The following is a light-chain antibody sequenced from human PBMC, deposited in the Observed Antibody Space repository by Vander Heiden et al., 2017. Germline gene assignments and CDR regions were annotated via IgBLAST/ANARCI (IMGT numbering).Light chain of an antibody. Sequence: DIQLTQSPSFLSASVGDRVTITCRASQGISSNLAWYQQKPGKAPKLLIYAASTLASGVPSRFRGSGSGTEFTLTISSLQPEDFATYYCQQLNSYPHTFGPGTKVDIK. V-gene: IGKV1-9*01. CDR2: AAS. J-gene: IGKJ3*01. CDR3: QQLNSYPHT. CDR1: QGISSN.